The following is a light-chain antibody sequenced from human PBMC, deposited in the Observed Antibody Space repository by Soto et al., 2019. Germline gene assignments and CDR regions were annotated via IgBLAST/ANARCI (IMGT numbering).Light chain of an antibody. CDR2: AAS. J-gene: IGKJ1*01. Sequence: DIQMTQSPSSLSASVGDRVTITCRASQSISSYLNWYQQKPGKAPNLLIYAASSLQSGVPSRFSGSGSGTDFTLTISSLQPEDSATYYCQQIYSSSWTFGQGTTVEIK. V-gene: IGKV1-39*01. CDR3: QQIYSSSWT. CDR1: QSISSY.